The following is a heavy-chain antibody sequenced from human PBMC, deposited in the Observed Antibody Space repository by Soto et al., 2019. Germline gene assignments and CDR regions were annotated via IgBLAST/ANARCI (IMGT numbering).Heavy chain of an antibody. CDR3: ARGSGGSTSPFDY. J-gene: IGHJ4*02. Sequence: QVQLQQWGAGLLKPSETLSLTCAVYGGSFSGYYWSWIRQPPGKGLEWIGEINHSGSTNYNPSLKSRVTISVDTSKNQFSLKLSSVTAADTAVYYCARGSGGSTSPFDYWGQGTPVTVSS. V-gene: IGHV4-34*01. CDR1: GGSFSGYY. D-gene: IGHD2-2*01. CDR2: INHSGST.